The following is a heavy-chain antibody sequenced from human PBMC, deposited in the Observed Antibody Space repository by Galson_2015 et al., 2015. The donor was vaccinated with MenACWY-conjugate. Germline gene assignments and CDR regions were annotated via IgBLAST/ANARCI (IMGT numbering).Heavy chain of an antibody. D-gene: IGHD1-26*01. CDR1: GFTFNSYS. J-gene: IGHJ4*02. CDR3: ARDARVGDTLTPGH. Sequence: SLRLSCAASGFTFNSYSMNWVRQAPGKGLEWVSYISSSSSTIYYADSVKGRFTISRDNAKNSLYLQTNSLRAEDTAVYYCARDARVGDTLTPGHWGQGSLVTVSS. V-gene: IGHV3-48*04. CDR2: ISSSSSTI.